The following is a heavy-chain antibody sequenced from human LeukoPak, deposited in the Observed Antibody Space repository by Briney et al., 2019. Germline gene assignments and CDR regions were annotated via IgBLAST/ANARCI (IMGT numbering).Heavy chain of an antibody. CDR2: IYTSGST. J-gene: IGHJ4*02. V-gene: IGHV4-61*02. Sequence: SQTLSLTCTVSGGSISSGSYYWSWIRQPAGKGLEWIGRIYTSGSTNYNPSLKSRVTISVDTSKNQFSLKLSSVTAADTAVYYCASGMVRREKRIDYWGQGTLVTVSS. D-gene: IGHD3-10*01. CDR3: ASGMVRREKRIDY. CDR1: GGSISSGSYY.